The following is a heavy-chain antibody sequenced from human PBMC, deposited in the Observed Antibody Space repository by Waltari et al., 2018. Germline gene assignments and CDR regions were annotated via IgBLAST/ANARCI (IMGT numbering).Heavy chain of an antibody. CDR2: IFYSGST. Sequence: QLQLQESGPGLVKPSETLSLTCTVSGGSISSSSYYWGWIRQPPGKGLDWIGSIFYSGSTSYHPSLKSLVTISVDTSKHQFSLKLSAVTAADTAVYYCARDSDYYGSGSYGYWGQGTLVTVSS. D-gene: IGHD3-10*01. CDR3: ARDSDYYGSGSYGY. CDR1: GGSISSSSYY. V-gene: IGHV4-39*07. J-gene: IGHJ4*02.